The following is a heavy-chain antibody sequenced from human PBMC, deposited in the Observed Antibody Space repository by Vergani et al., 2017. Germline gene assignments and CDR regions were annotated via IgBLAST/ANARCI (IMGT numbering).Heavy chain of an antibody. CDR3: ARNGAIEVAWRMHYYYAIDV. J-gene: IGHJ6*02. CDR1: GVSIKSRSYY. D-gene: IGHD5-24*01. CDR2: IYENGNT. V-gene: IGHV4-39*01. Sequence: QLQLQESGPGLVKPSETLSLTCAVSGVSIKSRSYYWGWIRQSPGKGLEWIGSIYENGNTYYNPSLKSRVAISVDTSKNQVSLNLGSVTAADTAVYYCARNGAIEVAWRMHYYYAIDVWGQGTTVTVSS.